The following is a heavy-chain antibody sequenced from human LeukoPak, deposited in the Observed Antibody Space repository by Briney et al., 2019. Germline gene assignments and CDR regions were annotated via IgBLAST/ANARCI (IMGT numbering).Heavy chain of an antibody. CDR2: INPSGGST. CDR3: AGSQPAFGYFDY. J-gene: IGHJ4*02. CDR1: GYTFTSYY. D-gene: IGHD3-10*01. V-gene: IGHV1-46*01. Sequence: GASVKVSCKASGYTFTSYYMHWVRQAPGQGLEWMGIINPSGGSTSYAQKFQGRVTMTRDTSTSTVYMGLSSLGSEDTAVYYCAGSQPAFGYFDYWGQGTLVTVSS.